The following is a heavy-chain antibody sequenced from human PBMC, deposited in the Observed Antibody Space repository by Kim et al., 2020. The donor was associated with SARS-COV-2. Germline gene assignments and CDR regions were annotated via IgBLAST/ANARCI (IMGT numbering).Heavy chain of an antibody. J-gene: IGHJ6*01. CDR1: GFTVSSNY. D-gene: IGHD2-21*02. CDR3: SGELLIVEMATMNYYYYG. V-gene: IGHV3-66*01. CDR2: IYSGGST. Sequence: GGSLRLSCAASGFTVSSNYMSWVRQAPGKGLEWVSVIYSGGSTNYADSAKGRFSISRDNYTNTLYLQLNSMRAEDTAADYYSGELLIVEMATMNYYYYG.